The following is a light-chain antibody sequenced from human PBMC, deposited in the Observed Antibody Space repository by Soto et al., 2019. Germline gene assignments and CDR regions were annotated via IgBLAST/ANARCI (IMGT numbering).Light chain of an antibody. Sequence: SCELNQPPSVSVSPGQTASITCSGDKLGDKYACWYQQKPGQSPVLVIYQDSKRPSGIPERFSGSNSGNTATLTISGTQAMDEADYYCQAWDSDYVFGTGTKVTVL. CDR3: QAWDSDYV. CDR2: QDS. J-gene: IGLJ1*01. V-gene: IGLV3-1*01. CDR1: KLGDKY.